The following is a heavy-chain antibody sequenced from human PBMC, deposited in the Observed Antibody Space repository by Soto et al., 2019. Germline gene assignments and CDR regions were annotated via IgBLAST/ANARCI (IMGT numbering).Heavy chain of an antibody. D-gene: IGHD1-26*01. CDR2: ISAYNGNT. J-gene: IGHJ5*02. CDR3: ARVVGALGHWFDP. Sequence: QVQLVQSGAEVKKPGASVKVSCKASGYTFTSYGISWVRQAPGQGLEWMGRISAYNGNTNYAQKLQGRVTMTTDTPTSTAYMELRRLRSDDTAVYYCARVVGALGHWFDPWGQGTLVTVSP. V-gene: IGHV1-18*01. CDR1: GYTFTSYG.